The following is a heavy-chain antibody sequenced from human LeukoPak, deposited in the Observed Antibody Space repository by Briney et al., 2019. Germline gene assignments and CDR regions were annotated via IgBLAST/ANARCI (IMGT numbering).Heavy chain of an antibody. D-gene: IGHD6-19*01. CDR2: ISSNGGST. CDR1: GFTFSSYA. Sequence: GGSLRLSCEASGFTFSSYAMHWVRQAPGKGLGYVSAISSNGGSTYYANSVKGRFTISRDNSKNTLYLQMGSLRAEDMAVYYCAGESSGWYVYDYWGQGTLVTVSS. CDR3: AGESSGWYVYDY. J-gene: IGHJ4*02. V-gene: IGHV3-64*01.